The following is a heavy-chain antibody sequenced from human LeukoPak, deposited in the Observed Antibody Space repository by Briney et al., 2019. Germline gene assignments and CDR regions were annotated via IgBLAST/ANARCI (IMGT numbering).Heavy chain of an antibody. V-gene: IGHV3-74*01. D-gene: IGHD1-26*01. CDR1: GFTFSSYW. CDR3: ARTASYSGNYYGYFQY. CDR2: INTDGSST. Sequence: GGSLRLSCAASGFTFSSYWMHWVRQAPGKGLVWVSRINTDGSSTNYADSVKGRFTISRDNAKNTLLLQMNSRRVEDTAVYYCARTASYSGNYYGYFQYWGQGTLVTVSS. J-gene: IGHJ1*01.